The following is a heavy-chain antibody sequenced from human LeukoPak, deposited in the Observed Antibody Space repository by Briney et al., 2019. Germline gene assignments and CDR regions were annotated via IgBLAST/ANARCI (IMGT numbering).Heavy chain of an antibody. CDR2: ISGSGGST. CDR1: GFTFSSYA. V-gene: IGHV3-23*01. CDR3: AKGGEQLTNYYYYYMDV. J-gene: IGHJ6*03. Sequence: PGGSLRLSCPASGFTFSSYAMSWVRQAPGKGLEWVSAISGSGGSTYYADSVKGRLTISRDNSKNTLYLQMNSLRAEGTAVYYCAKGGEQLTNYYYYYMDVWGKGTTVTVSS. D-gene: IGHD6-6*01.